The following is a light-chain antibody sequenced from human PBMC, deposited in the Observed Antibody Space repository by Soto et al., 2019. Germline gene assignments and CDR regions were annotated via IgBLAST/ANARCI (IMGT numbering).Light chain of an antibody. CDR1: SSNIGNNY. CDR2: DNN. Sequence: QSALTQPPSVSAAPGQKVTIFCSGSSSNIGNNYVSWYQQLPGTAPKLLIHDNNERPSGIPDRFSGSKSGTSATLGITGLQTGDEADYYCGTWDSSLSAGVFGGGTKLTVL. V-gene: IGLV1-51*01. CDR3: GTWDSSLSAGV. J-gene: IGLJ3*02.